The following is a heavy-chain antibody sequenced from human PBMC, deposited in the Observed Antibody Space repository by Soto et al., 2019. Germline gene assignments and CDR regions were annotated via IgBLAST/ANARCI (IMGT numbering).Heavy chain of an antibody. CDR1: GCTFSSYW. V-gene: IGHV3-74*01. J-gene: IGHJ4*02. Sequence: GGSLRLSCAASGCTFSSYWRHWVRQAPGKGLVWVSRINSDGSSTSYADSVKGRFTISRDNAKNTLYLQMNSLRAEDTAVYYCAIRASYYDSSGYFDYWGQGTLVTVSS. CDR3: AIRASYYDSSGYFDY. D-gene: IGHD3-22*01. CDR2: INSDGSST.